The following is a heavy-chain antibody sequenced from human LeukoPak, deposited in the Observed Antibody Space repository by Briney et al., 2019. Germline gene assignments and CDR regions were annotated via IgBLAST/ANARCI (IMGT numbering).Heavy chain of an antibody. V-gene: IGHV3-30-3*01. J-gene: IGHJ4*02. CDR1: GFTFSSYA. D-gene: IGHD3-22*01. CDR2: ISYDGSNK. CDR3: ARDAHDNEITMIVVVMWYFDY. Sequence: GGSLRLSCAASGFTFSSYAMHWVRQAPGKGLEWVVVISYDGSNKYYADSVKGRFTISRDNSKNTLYLQMNSLRAEDTAVYYCARDAHDNEITMIVVVMWYFDYWGQGTLVTVSS.